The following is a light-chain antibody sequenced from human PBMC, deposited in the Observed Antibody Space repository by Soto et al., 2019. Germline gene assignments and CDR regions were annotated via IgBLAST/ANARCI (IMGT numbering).Light chain of an antibody. Sequence: QSALTQPASVSGSPGQSITISCTGSRSDVGGYNFVSWYQHHPGKVPKLIIWDVNNRPSGVSNRFSGSKSGSTASLTISGLQAEDEADYYCSSYTKYSTYVFGTGTKVTVL. J-gene: IGLJ1*01. CDR3: SSYTKYSTYV. CDR2: DVN. V-gene: IGLV2-14*03. CDR1: RSDVGGYNF.